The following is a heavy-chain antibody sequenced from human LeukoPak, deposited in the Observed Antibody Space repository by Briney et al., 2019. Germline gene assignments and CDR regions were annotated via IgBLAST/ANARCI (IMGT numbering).Heavy chain of an antibody. Sequence: GGSLRLSCAASGFTFSSYSMNWVRQAPGKGLEWVSSISSSSSYIYYADSVKGRFTISRDNAKNSLYLQMNSLRAEDTAVYYCARDDDYGDYSPFDYWGQGTLITVSS. J-gene: IGHJ4*02. CDR1: GFTFSSYS. D-gene: IGHD4-17*01. CDR2: ISSSSSYI. V-gene: IGHV3-21*01. CDR3: ARDDDYGDYSPFDY.